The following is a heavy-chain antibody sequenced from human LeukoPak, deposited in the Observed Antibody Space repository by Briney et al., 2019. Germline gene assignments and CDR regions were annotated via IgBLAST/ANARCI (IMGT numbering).Heavy chain of an antibody. CDR1: GFTFSSYA. V-gene: IGHV3-30*02. D-gene: IGHD1-26*01. CDR2: VRYDGTNK. Sequence: PGGSLRLSCVASGFTFSSYAMYWVRQAPGKGLEWAAFVRYDGTNKYYTDPVKGRFTISRDNSKNTLHLQMNSLRAEDTAVYYCVRDKTGGLYATFDYWGQGTLVAVSS. CDR3: VRDKTGGLYATFDY. J-gene: IGHJ4*02.